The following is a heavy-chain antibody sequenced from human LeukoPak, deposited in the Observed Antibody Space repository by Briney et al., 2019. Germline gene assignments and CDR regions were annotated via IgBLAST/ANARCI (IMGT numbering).Heavy chain of an antibody. CDR3: AHGAMYQLDY. J-gene: IGHJ4*02. V-gene: IGHV3-74*01. CDR1: GFSFSVFW. Sequence: GGSLRLSCAASGFSFSVFWMHWVRQAPGKGPVWVSRIKTDGSITNYADSVKGRFTISGDNSKNTLFLQMNSLRAEDTAVYYCAHGAMYQLDYWGQGTLVTVSS. CDR2: IKTDGSIT. D-gene: IGHD2-2*01.